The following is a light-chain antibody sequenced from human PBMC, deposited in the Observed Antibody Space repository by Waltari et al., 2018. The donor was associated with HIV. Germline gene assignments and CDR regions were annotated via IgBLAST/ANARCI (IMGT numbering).Light chain of an antibody. CDR1: SLRTYY. V-gene: IGLV3-19*01. CDR2: GTN. Sequence: SSELTQDPAVSVALGQTVRIPCQGHSLRTYYASWYQPKPGQAPVLVFYGTNNRPSGIPDRFSGSNSGDTASLTITGAQAEEEADYYCNYRDDIGHWFFGAGTKVTVL. CDR3: NYRDDIGHWF. J-gene: IGLJ3*02.